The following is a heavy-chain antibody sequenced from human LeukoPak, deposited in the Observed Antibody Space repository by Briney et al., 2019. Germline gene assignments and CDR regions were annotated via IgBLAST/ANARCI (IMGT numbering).Heavy chain of an antibody. CDR1: GVPFSASW. CDR3: AIDRWYTMNI. Sequence: GGSLRLSCAASGVPFSASWMHWVRQAPGKGLAWVSHISSDGSVIVYADSVKGRFTISRDNAKNTLYLQMNSLRVDDTAVYYCAIDRWYTMNIWGQGTTVTVSS. J-gene: IGHJ6*02. D-gene: IGHD6-13*01. CDR2: ISSDGSVI. V-gene: IGHV3-74*01.